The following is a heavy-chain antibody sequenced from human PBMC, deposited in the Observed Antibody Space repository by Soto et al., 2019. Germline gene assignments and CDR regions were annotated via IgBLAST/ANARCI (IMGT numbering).Heavy chain of an antibody. J-gene: IGHJ4*02. CDR3: ARSRPIEAAGSYCFDY. V-gene: IGHV1-69*13. D-gene: IGHD6-13*01. CDR2: IIPIFGTA. CDR1: GGTFSSYA. Sequence: SVNVSCKASGGTFSSYAISWVRQAPGQGLEWMGGIIPIFGTANYAQKFQGRVTITADESTSTAYMELSSLRSEDTAVYYFARSRPIEAAGSYCFDYWGQGTLVTVSS.